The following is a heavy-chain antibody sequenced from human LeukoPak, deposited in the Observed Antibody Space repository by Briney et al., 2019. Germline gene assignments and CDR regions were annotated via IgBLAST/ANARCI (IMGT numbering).Heavy chain of an antibody. D-gene: IGHD4-17*01. V-gene: IGHV4-4*02. Sequence: SETLSLTCAVSGGSISSSHWWSWVRRPPGKGLEWIGEIYHSGSTNYNPSLKSRVTISVDKSKNQFSLKLSSVTAADTAVYYCARDSPTATTPFRYYYYYMDVWGKGTTVTVSS. CDR1: GGSISSSHW. CDR3: ARDSPTATTPFRYYYYYMDV. CDR2: IYHSGST. J-gene: IGHJ6*03.